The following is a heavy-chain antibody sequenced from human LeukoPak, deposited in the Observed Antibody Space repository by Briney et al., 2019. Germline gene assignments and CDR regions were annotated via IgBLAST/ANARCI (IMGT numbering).Heavy chain of an antibody. Sequence: ASVKVSCKASGYIFSDYYMHWVRQAPGQGLEWMGWINPNGGGTNYAQEFQGRVTMTRDRSISTVHMDLSRLTYDDTAVYYCARDKGLRWEDYWGQGTLVTVSS. CDR3: ARDKGLRWEDY. D-gene: IGHD4-23*01. CDR2: INPNGGGT. V-gene: IGHV1-2*02. CDR1: GYIFSDYY. J-gene: IGHJ4*02.